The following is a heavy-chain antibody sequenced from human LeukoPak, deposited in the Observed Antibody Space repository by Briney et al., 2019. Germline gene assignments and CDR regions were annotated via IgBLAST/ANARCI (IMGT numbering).Heavy chain of an antibody. CDR1: GFTFSSYA. J-gene: IGHJ4*02. D-gene: IGHD3-10*01. CDR2: ISGSGGST. V-gene: IGHV3-23*01. Sequence: GGSLRLSCAASGFTFSSYAMSWVRQAPGKGLEWVSSISGSGGSTYYADSVKGRFTISRDNSKNTLYLQMNSLRAEDTAVYYCAKALKGGSGIYFDYWGQGTLVTVSS. CDR3: AKALKGGSGIYFDY.